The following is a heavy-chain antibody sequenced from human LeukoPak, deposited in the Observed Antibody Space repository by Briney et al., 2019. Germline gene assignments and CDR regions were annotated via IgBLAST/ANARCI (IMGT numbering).Heavy chain of an antibody. CDR1: GFTFGDYA. CDR3: SRVYGDSFDY. V-gene: IGHV3-49*04. Sequence: GGSLRLSCTGSGFTFGDYAMSWVRQAPGKGLQWVGFIRSKAFGGTTEYAASVKGRRTISRDDSKSIAYLQMNSLKSEDTAVYYCSRVYGDSFDYWGQGTLVTVSS. D-gene: IGHD4-17*01. CDR2: IRSKAFGGTT. J-gene: IGHJ4*02.